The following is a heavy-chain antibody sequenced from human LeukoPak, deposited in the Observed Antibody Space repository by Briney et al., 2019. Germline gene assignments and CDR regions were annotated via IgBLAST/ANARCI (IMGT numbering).Heavy chain of an antibody. CDR1: GVSISFYY. CDR2: IYYTGST. J-gene: IGHJ4*02. V-gene: IGHV4-59*01. Sequence: SETLSPTCSVSGVSISFYYWSWIRQPPGKGLEWIGYIYYTGSTNYSPSLKSRVTISIDTSKNEFSLNLTSVTAADTAMYYCARVGMSGPFYFDYWGQGSPVTVS. CDR3: ARVGMSGPFYFDY. D-gene: IGHD2-8*02.